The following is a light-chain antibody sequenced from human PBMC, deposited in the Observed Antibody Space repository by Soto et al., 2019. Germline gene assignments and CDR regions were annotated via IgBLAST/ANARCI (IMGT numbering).Light chain of an antibody. CDR2: DAS. J-gene: IGKJ1*01. CDR1: RSISDW. Sequence: DIQMTQSPSSLSPSVGDRVTITCRASRSISDWLAWYQQKPGKAPELLIFDASNLKSGVSSKFSGSGSGTEFTLTISRLQPDDVATYYCLQDYNYPWTFGQGTKVDIK. CDR3: LQDYNYPWT. V-gene: IGKV1-5*01.